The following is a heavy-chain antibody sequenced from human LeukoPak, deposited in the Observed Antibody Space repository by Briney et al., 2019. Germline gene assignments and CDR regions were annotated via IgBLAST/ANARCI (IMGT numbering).Heavy chain of an antibody. D-gene: IGHD3-9*01. J-gene: IGHJ6*03. V-gene: IGHV3-21*01. Sequence: GGSLRLSCAASGFTFSSYSMNWVRQAPGKGLEWVSSISSSSSYIYYADSVKGRFTISRDNAKNSLYLQMNSLRAEDTAVYYCARETWDYDILTGYSNYYYYYMDVWGKGTTVTVSS. CDR3: ARETWDYDILTGYSNYYYYYMDV. CDR1: GFTFSSYS. CDR2: ISSSSSYI.